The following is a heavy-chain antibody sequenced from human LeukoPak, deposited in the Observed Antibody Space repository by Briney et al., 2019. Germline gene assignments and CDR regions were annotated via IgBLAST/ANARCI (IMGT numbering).Heavy chain of an antibody. CDR3: ARVPYLEYYYGMDV. D-gene: IGHD2/OR15-2a*01. CDR1: GGSISSYY. Sequence: PSETLSLTCTVSGGSISSYYWSWIRQPPGKGLEWIGYIYYSGSTNYNPSLKSRVTISVDTSKNQFSLKLSSVTAADTAVYYCARVPYLEYYYGMDVWGQGTTVTVSS. J-gene: IGHJ6*02. V-gene: IGHV4-59*01. CDR2: IYYSGST.